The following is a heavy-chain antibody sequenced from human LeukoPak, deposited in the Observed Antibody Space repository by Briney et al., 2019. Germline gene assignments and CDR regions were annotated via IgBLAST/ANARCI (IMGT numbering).Heavy chain of an antibody. CDR1: GLIFSSYS. J-gene: IGHJ6*03. CDR3: ARGDYGDYWNYYYMDV. D-gene: IGHD4-17*01. Sequence: GGSLRLFCAPSGLIFSSYSMKWVSQAPGKGLEWVSYISSTSSTIYYADSVKGRFTISRDTAKNSLYLQMNRLRAEDTAVYSCARGDYGDYWNYYYMDVWGKGTTVTVSS. V-gene: IGHV3-48*01. CDR2: ISSTSSTI.